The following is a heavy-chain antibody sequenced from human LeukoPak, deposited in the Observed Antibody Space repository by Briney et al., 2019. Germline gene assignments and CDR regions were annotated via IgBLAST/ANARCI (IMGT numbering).Heavy chain of an antibody. CDR3: ARTVPGYFFDY. CDR2: INTDGSST. V-gene: IGHV3-74*01. J-gene: IGHJ4*02. D-gene: IGHD3-10*01. Sequence: PGGSLRLSCAASGFTFSSYWMHWVRQAPGKGLVWVSRINTDGSSTSYADSVKGRFTTSRDNAKNTLYLQMNSLRAEDTAVYYCARTVPGYFFDYWGQGTLVTVSS. CDR1: GFTFSSYW.